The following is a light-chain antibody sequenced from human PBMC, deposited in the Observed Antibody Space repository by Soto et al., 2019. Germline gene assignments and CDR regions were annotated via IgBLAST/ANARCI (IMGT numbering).Light chain of an antibody. J-gene: IGKJ3*01. Sequence: DIQMTQSPSSLSASVGDRVTITCRARQGISNYIAWYQQKPGKAPKLLIYAASTLQSGVPSRFSGSGSGTDFTLTINSLQPEDVATYSCQKYSSVPIFGPGTKVDIK. CDR1: QGISNY. V-gene: IGKV1-27*01. CDR2: AAS. CDR3: QKYSSVPI.